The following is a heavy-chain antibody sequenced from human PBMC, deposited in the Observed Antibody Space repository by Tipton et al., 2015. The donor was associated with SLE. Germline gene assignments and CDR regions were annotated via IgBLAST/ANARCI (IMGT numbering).Heavy chain of an antibody. CDR1: GFTFDDYA. D-gene: IGHD3-10*01. CDR3: AKDARGEYFDY. V-gene: IGHV3-9*01. Sequence: RSLRLSCAASGFTFDDYAMHWVRQAPGKGLEWVSGISWNSGSIGYADSVKGRFTISRDNAKNSLYLQMNSLRAEDTALYYCAKDARGEYFDYWGQGTLVTVSS. J-gene: IGHJ4*02. CDR2: ISWNSGSI.